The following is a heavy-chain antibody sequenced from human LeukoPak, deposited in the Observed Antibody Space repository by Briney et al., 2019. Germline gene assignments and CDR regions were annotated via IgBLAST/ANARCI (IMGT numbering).Heavy chain of an antibody. CDR3: ARHGTVNYYYYMDV. CDR2: IYTSGST. V-gene: IGHV4-61*02. J-gene: IGHJ6*03. CDR1: GGSISSGSYY. D-gene: IGHD1-26*01. Sequence: PSETLSLTCTVSGGSISSGSYYWSWIRQPAGKGLEWIGRIYTSGSTNYNPSLKSRVTISVDTSKNQFSLKLSSVTAADTAVYYCARHGTVNYYYYMDVWGKGTTVTVSS.